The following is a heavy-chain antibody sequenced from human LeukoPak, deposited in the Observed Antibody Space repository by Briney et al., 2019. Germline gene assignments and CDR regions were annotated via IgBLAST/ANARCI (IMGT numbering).Heavy chain of an antibody. CDR3: ATSYFDY. CDR2: IYHSGST. V-gene: IGHV4-38-2*01. J-gene: IGHJ4*02. CDR1: GYTISSGYY. Sequence: SETLSLTCAVSGYTISSGYYWGWIRQPPGKGLEWIGSIYHSGSTYYNPSLKSRVTISVDTSKNQFSLKLSSVTAADTAVYYCATSYFDYWGQGTLVTVSS.